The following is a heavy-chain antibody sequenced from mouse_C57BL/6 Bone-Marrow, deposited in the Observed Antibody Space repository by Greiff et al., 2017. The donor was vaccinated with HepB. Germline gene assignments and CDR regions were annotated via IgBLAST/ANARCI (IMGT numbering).Heavy chain of an antibody. V-gene: IGHV5-4*01. CDR2: ISDGGSYT. Sequence: EVKLMESGGGLVKPGGSLKLSCAASGFTFSSYAMSWVRQTPEKRLEWVATISDGGSYTYYPDNVKGRFTISRDNAKNNLYLQMSQLKSEDTAMYYCARDQYYGSSYDYAMDYWGQGTSVTVSS. J-gene: IGHJ4*01. CDR1: GFTFSSYA. D-gene: IGHD1-1*01. CDR3: ARDQYYGSSYDYAMDY.